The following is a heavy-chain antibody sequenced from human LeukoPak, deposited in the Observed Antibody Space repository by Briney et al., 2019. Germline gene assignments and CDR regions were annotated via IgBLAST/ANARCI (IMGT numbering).Heavy chain of an antibody. CDR2: ISYDGSNK. Sequence: GGSLRLSCAASGFTFSSYAMHWVRQAPGKGLEWVAVISYDGSNKYYADSVKGRFTISRDNSKNTLYLQMNSLRAEDTAVYYCARDKSSGCPFDHWGQGTLVTVSS. D-gene: IGHD6-19*01. CDR1: GFTFSSYA. V-gene: IGHV3-30*04. CDR3: ARDKSSGCPFDH. J-gene: IGHJ4*02.